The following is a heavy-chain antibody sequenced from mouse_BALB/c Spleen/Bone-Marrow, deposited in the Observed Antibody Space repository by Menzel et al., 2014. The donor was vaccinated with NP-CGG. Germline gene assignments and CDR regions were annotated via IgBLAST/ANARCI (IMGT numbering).Heavy chain of an antibody. CDR3: ARSEATMTLAY. D-gene: IGHD2-4*01. V-gene: IGHV1-87*01. CDR2: IYPGDGDT. CDR1: GYTFTSYW. Sequence: QVHVKQSGAELARPGASVKLSCKASGYTFTSYWMQWVKQRPGQGLEWIGAIYPGDGDTRYTQKFKGKATLTADKSSSTAYMQLSSLASEDSAVYYCARSEATMTLAYWGQGTLVTVSA. J-gene: IGHJ3*01.